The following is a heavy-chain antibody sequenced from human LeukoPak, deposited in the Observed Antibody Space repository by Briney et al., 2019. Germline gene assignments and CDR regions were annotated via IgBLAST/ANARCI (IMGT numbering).Heavy chain of an antibody. CDR1: GFTFSSYG. CDR2: ISYDGSNK. CDR3: AKGNPDIVVVPAAVHQNWFDP. D-gene: IGHD2-2*01. J-gene: IGHJ5*02. V-gene: IGHV3-30*18. Sequence: GRSLRLSCAVSGFTFSSYGMHWVRQAPGKGLEWVAVISYDGSNKYYADSVKGRFTISRDNSKNTLYLQMNSLRAEDTAVYYCAKGNPDIVVVPAAVHQNWFDPWGQGTLVTVSS.